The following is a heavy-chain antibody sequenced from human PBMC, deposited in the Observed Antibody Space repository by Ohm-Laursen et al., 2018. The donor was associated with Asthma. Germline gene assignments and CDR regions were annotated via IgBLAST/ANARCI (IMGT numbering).Heavy chain of an antibody. D-gene: IGHD5-18*01. Sequence: LRLSCTASGFTFSSYAMSWVRQAPGKGLEWIGEIYHSGSTNYNPSLKSRVTISVDKSKNQFSLKLSSVTAADTAVYYCARVGYSYGPGLDYWGQGTLVTVSS. CDR1: GFTFSSYA. CDR2: IYHSGST. V-gene: IGHV4-4*02. J-gene: IGHJ4*02. CDR3: ARVGYSYGPGLDY.